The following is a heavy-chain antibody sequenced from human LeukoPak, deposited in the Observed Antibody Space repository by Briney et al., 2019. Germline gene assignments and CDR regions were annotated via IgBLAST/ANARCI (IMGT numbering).Heavy chain of an antibody. D-gene: IGHD3-3*01. CDR3: ARDLDYDFWSGYYTVRFYYYYGMDV. J-gene: IGHJ6*02. CDR2: ISAYSSNT. V-gene: IGHV1-18*01. CDR1: GYTFTNYG. Sequence: ASVKVSCKASGYTFTNYGISWVRQVPGQGLEWMGWISAYSSNTNYAQKLQGRVTMTTDTSTSTAYMELRSLRSDDTAVYYCARDLDYDFWSGYYTVRFYYYYGMDVWGQGTTVTVSS.